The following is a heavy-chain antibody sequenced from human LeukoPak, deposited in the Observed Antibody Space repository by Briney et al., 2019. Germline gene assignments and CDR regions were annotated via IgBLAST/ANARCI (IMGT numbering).Heavy chain of an antibody. J-gene: IGHJ4*02. Sequence: GGSLRLSCAASGFTFSSYSMNWVRQAPGKGLEWVSSISSSSSYIHYADSVKGRFTISRDNAKNSLYLQMNSLRAEDTAMYYCARDFSGYDYNFDYWGQGTLVTVSS. CDR3: ARDFSGYDYNFDY. CDR1: GFTFSSYS. CDR2: ISSSSSYI. V-gene: IGHV3-21*01. D-gene: IGHD5-12*01.